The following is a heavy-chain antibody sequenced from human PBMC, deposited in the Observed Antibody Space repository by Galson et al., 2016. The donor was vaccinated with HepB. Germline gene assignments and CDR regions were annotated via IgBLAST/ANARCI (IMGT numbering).Heavy chain of an antibody. J-gene: IGHJ4*02. Sequence: SETLSLTCTVSGDSISSRSHYWGWIRQPPGKGLEWIGHVYYNGTTYYNPSLKSRLTISVDTSKNQFSLKLRSVTAADTALYYCARVAVFGVIINYWGQGTLVAVSS. D-gene: IGHD3-3*01. CDR1: GDSISSRSHY. CDR2: VYYNGTT. V-gene: IGHV4-39*01. CDR3: ARVAVFGVIINY.